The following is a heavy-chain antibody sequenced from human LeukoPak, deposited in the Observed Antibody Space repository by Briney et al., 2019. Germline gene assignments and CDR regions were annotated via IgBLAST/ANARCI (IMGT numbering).Heavy chain of an antibody. CDR3: AGQRQWLVS. V-gene: IGHV3-21*01. CDR2: ITSSRRYI. J-gene: IGHJ4*02. D-gene: IGHD6-19*01. CDR1: AFAFSSST. Sequence: GSLRLSCTTSAFAFSSSTMHWVRQAPGKGLEWISSITSSRRYISEADSVKDRFTISRDNANKSFYLQMNDLRVEDTAVYYCAGQRQWLVSWGQGTLVTVSS.